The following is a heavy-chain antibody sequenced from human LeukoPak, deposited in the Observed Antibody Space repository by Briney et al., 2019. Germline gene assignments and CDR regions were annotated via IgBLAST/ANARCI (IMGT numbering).Heavy chain of an antibody. CDR2: IIPIFGTA. CDR3: ARDQRDWNYFRGWFDP. J-gene: IGHJ5*02. CDR1: GGTFSSYA. V-gene: IGHV1-69*05. Sequence: ASVKVSCKASGGTFSSYAISWVRQAPGQGLGWMGGIIPIFGTANYAQKFQGRVTITTDESTSTAYMELSSLRSEDTAVYYCARDQRDWNYFRGWFDPWGQGTLVTVSS. D-gene: IGHD1-7*01.